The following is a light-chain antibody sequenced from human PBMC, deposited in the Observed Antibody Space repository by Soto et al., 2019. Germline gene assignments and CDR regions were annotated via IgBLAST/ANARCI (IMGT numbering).Light chain of an antibody. CDR3: NSYVGSNNYV. J-gene: IGLJ1*01. V-gene: IGLV2-8*01. Sequence: QSVLTQPASVSGSPGQSITISCTGTTSDVGGYNYVTWYQQYPGQAPKIIIYEVTKRPSGVPDRFSGSKSGNTASLTVSGLQADDEADYYCNSYVGSNNYVFGTGTKVTVL. CDR1: TSDVGGYNY. CDR2: EVT.